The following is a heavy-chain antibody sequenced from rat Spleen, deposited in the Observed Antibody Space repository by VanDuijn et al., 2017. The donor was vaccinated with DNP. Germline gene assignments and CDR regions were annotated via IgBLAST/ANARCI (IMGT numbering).Heavy chain of an antibody. CDR3: ARVPNTYYVMDA. Sequence: QVQLKESGPGLVQPSETLSLTCTVSGFSLNNYNVHWIRQPPGKGLEWMGIIWTGGTTAYNSLLKSRLSITRDTSKSQVFLKMDSLQTGDTATYYCARVPNTYYVMDAWGQGASVTVSS. D-gene: IGHD2-6*01. J-gene: IGHJ4*01. CDR1: GFSLNNYN. V-gene: IGHV2-30*01. CDR2: IWTGGTT.